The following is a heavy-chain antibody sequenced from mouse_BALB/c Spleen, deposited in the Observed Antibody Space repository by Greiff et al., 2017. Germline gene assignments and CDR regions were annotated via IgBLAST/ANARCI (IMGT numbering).Heavy chain of an antibody. Sequence: QVQLQQSGAELAKPGASVKMSCKASGYTFTSYWMHWVKQRPGQGLEWIGYINPSTGYTEYNQKFKDKATLTADKSSSQAYMQLSSLTSEDYAVYYCARTVVAKESFDYWGQGTTLTVSS. J-gene: IGHJ2*01. CDR2: INPSTGYT. D-gene: IGHD1-1*01. V-gene: IGHV1-7*01. CDR3: ARTVVAKESFDY. CDR1: GYTFTSYW.